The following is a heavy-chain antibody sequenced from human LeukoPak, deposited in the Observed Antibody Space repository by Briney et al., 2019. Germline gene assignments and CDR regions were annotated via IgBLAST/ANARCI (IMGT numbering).Heavy chain of an antibody. CDR3: ARDAYYYFGAGSPIRAFDI. CDR1: VYTYTNYG. Sequence: GASVTDSFKSSVYTYTNYGISWVRPAPGKGVDWMGWISAYKGNTNNAQKVQGRVTRTPDTSTSTAYMEVRSLRSDDTAVYYCARDAYYYFGAGSPIRAFDIGGQGTMVTVSS. V-gene: IGHV1-18*01. D-gene: IGHD3-10*01. J-gene: IGHJ3*02. CDR2: ISAYKGNT.